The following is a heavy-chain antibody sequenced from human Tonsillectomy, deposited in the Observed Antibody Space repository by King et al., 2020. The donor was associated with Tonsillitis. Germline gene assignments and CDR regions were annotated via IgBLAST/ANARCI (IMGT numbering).Heavy chain of an antibody. Sequence: VQLVESGAEVKKPGSSMKVSCKASGGTFSTYTIIWVRQAPGQGLEWMGGIIPIFGTTNYAQKFQGGVTITADESTSTAYMELSSLRSEDTAVYYCATYSRGYSYGYHNYWGHGTLVTVSS. CDR2: IIPIFGTT. J-gene: IGHJ4*01. CDR3: ATYSRGYSYGYHNY. D-gene: IGHD5-18*01. CDR1: GGTFSTYT. V-gene: IGHV1-69*01.